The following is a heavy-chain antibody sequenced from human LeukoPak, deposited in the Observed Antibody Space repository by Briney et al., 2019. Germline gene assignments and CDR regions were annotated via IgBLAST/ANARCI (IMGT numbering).Heavy chain of an antibody. CDR2: ISGSGGST. D-gene: IGHD3-16*01. CDR1: GFTFSSYG. J-gene: IGHJ4*02. CDR3: AGGKAAPYTGQVFEY. V-gene: IGHV3-23*01. Sequence: GGTLRLSCAASGFTFSSYGMSWVRQAPGKGLEWVSAISGSGGSTYYADSVKDRFTISRDNAKNSLYLQMNSLRAEDTAVYYCAGGKAAPYTGQVFEYWGQGTLVTVSS.